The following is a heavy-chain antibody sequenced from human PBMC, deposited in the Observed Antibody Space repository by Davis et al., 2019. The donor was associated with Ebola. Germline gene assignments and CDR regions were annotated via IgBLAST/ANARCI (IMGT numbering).Heavy chain of an antibody. D-gene: IGHD6-19*01. CDR3: AKGSSGWYAAFDV. V-gene: IGHV4-59*01. CDR2: FYHSGGT. J-gene: IGHJ3*01. CDR1: GGSISNYY. Sequence: MPGGSLRLSCTVSGGSISNYYWNWIRQSPGKGLEWIGYFYHSGGTNYNPSFKSRVTISIDTSKNHFSLKLTSVTAADTAVYYCAKGSSGWYAAFDVWGQGTMVTVSS.